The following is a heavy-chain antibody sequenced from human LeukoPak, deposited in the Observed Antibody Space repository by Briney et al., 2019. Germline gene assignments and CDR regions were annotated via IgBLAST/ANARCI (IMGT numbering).Heavy chain of an antibody. CDR2: IYPGDSDT. CDR1: GYSFTSYW. Sequence: RGESLKISCKGSGYSFTSYWIGWVGRMPGKGLEWMGIIYPGDSDTRYSPSFQGQVTISADKSISTAYLQWSSLKASDTAMYYCARHRGHYYDSMYGVFDYWGQGTLVTVSS. J-gene: IGHJ4*02. D-gene: IGHD3-22*01. V-gene: IGHV5-51*01. CDR3: ARHRGHYYDSMYGVFDY.